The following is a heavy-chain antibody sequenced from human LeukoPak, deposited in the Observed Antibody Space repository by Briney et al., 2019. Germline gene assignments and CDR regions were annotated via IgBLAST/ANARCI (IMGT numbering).Heavy chain of an antibody. D-gene: IGHD4-23*01. CDR2: IKSGGDAT. Sequence: GGSLRLSCAASGFTFSSYAMTWVRQAPGKGLEWVSAIKSGGDATYYADSVKGRFTISRDNSKNTLYLQMNSLRAEDTAVYYCAKIPKGGDYGGNSGYYWGQGTLVTVSS. V-gene: IGHV3-23*01. CDR1: GFTFSSYA. J-gene: IGHJ4*02. CDR3: AKIPKGGDYGGNSGYY.